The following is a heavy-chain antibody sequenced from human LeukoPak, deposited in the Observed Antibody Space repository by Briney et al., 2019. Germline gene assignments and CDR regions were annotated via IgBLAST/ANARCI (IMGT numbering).Heavy chain of an antibody. CDR2: IIPIFGTA. V-gene: IGHV1-69*06. CDR3: ARDGYYGSGSPLFDP. D-gene: IGHD3-10*01. Sequence: ASVKVSCKASGGTFSSYAISWVRQAPGQGLEWMGGIIPIFGTANYAQKFQGRVTITADKSTSTAYMELSSLRSEDTAVYYCARDGYYGSGSPLFDPWGQGTLVTVSS. CDR1: GGTFSSYA. J-gene: IGHJ5*02.